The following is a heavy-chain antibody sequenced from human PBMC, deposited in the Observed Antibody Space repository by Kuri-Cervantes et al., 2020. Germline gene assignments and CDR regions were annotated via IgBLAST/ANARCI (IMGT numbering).Heavy chain of an antibody. V-gene: IGHV4-38-2*02. Sequence: GSLRLSCTVSGYSISSGYYWGWIRQPPGKGLEWIGSIYHSGSTNYNPSLKSRVTISVDTSKNQFSLKLSSVTAADTAVYYCARGCRKRPGYSSSWSSPFDYWGQGTLVTVSS. D-gene: IGHD6-13*01. CDR1: GYSISSGYY. J-gene: IGHJ4*02. CDR3: ARGCRKRPGYSSSWSSPFDY. CDR2: IYHSGST.